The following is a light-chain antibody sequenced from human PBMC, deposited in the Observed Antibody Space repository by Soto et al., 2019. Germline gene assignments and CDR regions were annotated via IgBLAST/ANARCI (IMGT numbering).Light chain of an antibody. CDR3: QQYDHLPRT. V-gene: IGKV1-33*01. CDR1: QEISNY. J-gene: IGKJ1*01. CDR2: DAS. Sequence: DIQMIQSPSSLSASVVDRVTITCQASQEISNYLNWYQQKPGKPPKLLIYDASNLERGVPSRFSGRGSGTDFTFTISSLQPEDFATYYCQQYDHLPRTFGRGTKVEIK.